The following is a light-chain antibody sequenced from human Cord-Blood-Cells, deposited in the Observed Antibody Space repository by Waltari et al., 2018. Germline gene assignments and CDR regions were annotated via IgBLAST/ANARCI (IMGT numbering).Light chain of an antibody. J-gene: IGKJ1*01. Sequence: EIALTQSPGTLSLSPGERATLSCRASQSVSSSYLAWYQQKPGQAPRLLIYGASSRATGIPDRFSGSGSGTDFTLTISRLEPEEFAVYYCQQYGSSWTFGQGTKVEIK. CDR3: QQYGSSWT. V-gene: IGKV3-20*01. CDR2: GAS. CDR1: QSVSSSY.